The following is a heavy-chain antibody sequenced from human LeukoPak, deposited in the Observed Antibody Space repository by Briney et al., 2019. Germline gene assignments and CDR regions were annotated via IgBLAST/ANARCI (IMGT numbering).Heavy chain of an antibody. CDR1: GYTFTSYG. D-gene: IGHD3-22*01. CDR2: ISAYNGNT. J-gene: IGHJ4*02. Sequence: ASVKVSCKASGYTFTSYGISWVRQAPGQGLEWMGWISAYNGNTNYAQKLQGRVTMTTDTSTSTAYMELRSLRSDDTAVYCCARDRFGSGYQEYYFDYWGQGTLVTVSS. CDR3: ARDRFGSGYQEYYFDY. V-gene: IGHV1-18*01.